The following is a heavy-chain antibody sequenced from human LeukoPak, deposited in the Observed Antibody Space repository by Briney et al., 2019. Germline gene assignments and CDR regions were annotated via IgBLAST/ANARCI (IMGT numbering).Heavy chain of an antibody. D-gene: IGHD5-18*01. CDR3: ARGGRGYSYGFGWFDP. Sequence: GASVKVSCKASGYTFTSYYMHWVRQAPGQGLEWMGIINPSGGSTSYAQKFQGRVTMTRDTSTSTVYMELSSLRSEDTAVYYCARGGRGYSYGFGWFDPWGQGTLVTVSS. CDR1: GYTFTSYY. J-gene: IGHJ5*02. V-gene: IGHV1-46*01. CDR2: INPSGGST.